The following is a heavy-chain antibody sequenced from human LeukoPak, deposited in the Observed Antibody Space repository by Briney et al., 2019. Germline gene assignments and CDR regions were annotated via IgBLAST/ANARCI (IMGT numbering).Heavy chain of an antibody. Sequence: GGSLRLSCAASGFTVSSTYMSWVRQAPGKGLEWVSVIYSGGSTYYADSVKGRFTISRDNSKNTLYLQMNSLRAEDTAVYNCASPYGDYEPDAFDIWGQGTMVTVSS. V-gene: IGHV3-53*01. D-gene: IGHD4-17*01. CDR2: IYSGGST. CDR3: ASPYGDYEPDAFDI. J-gene: IGHJ3*02. CDR1: GFTVSSTY.